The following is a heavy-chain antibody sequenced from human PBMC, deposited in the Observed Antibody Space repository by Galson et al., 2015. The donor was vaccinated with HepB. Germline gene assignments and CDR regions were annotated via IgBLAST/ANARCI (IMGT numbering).Heavy chain of an antibody. V-gene: IGHV3-53*04. CDR1: GFTVSSNY. Sequence: SLRLSCAASGFTVSSNYMSWVRQAPGKGLEWVSVIYSGGRTYYADSVKGRFTISRHNSKNTLYLQMNSLRAEDTAVYYCAREYGSGSYDYRYFDYWGQGTLVTVSS. CDR2: IYSGGRT. D-gene: IGHD3-10*01. CDR3: AREYGSGSYDYRYFDY. J-gene: IGHJ4*02.